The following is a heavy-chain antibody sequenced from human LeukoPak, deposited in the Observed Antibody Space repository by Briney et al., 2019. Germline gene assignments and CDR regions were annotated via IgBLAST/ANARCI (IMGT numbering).Heavy chain of an antibody. J-gene: IGHJ3*02. V-gene: IGHV1-69*05. CDR2: IIPIFGTA. D-gene: IGHD4-17*01. Sequence: SVKVSCKASGGTFSSHAISWVRQAPGQGLEWMGGIIPIFGTANYAQKFQGRVTITTDESTSTAYMELSSLRSEDTAVYYCARDPYGDYFQIREGAFDIWGQGTMVTVSS. CDR3: ARDPYGDYFQIREGAFDI. CDR1: GGTFSSHA.